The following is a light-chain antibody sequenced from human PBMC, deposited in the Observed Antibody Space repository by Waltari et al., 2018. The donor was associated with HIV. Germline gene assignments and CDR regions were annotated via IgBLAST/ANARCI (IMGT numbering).Light chain of an antibody. V-gene: IGLV7-43*01. CDR1: SGPVPSGAF. J-gene: IGLJ3*02. CDR2: AST. CDR3: LLYFSGFRPNWV. Sequence: QTVVTQEPSLTVSPGGTVTPTCASSSGPVPSGAFANWFQQKPWQPPKTLIYASTKAHSWAPALFSGSPLDDNAVLTVFGALPEDEAEYYCLLYFSGFRPNWVFGGGTKLTGL.